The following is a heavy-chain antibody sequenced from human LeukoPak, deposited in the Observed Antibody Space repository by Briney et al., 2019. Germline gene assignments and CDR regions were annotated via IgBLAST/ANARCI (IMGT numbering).Heavy chain of an antibody. Sequence: PSETLSHTCTVSGGSISSYYWSWIRQPPGKGLEWIGYIYTSGSTNYNPSLKSRVTISVDTSKNQFSLKLSSVTAADTAVYYCARGGSSVDPWGQGTLVTVSS. CDR3: ARGGSSVDP. J-gene: IGHJ5*02. CDR2: IYTSGST. CDR1: GGSISSYY. V-gene: IGHV4-4*09. D-gene: IGHD1-26*01.